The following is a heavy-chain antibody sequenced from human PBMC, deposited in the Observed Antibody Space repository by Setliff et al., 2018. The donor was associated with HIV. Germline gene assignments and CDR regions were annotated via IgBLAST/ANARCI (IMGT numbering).Heavy chain of an antibody. V-gene: IGHV4-39*01. CDR3: ARHGAFYYYYYMDV. CDR2: IYYSGST. Sequence: SETLSLTCTVSGGSIYGSDYYWGWIRQPPGKGLESIGSIYYSGSTYYKPSLKSRVTISVDTSKNQFSLKLSSVTAADTAVYYCARHGAFYYYYYMDVWGKGTTVTVSS. J-gene: IGHJ6*03. CDR1: GGSIYGSDYY.